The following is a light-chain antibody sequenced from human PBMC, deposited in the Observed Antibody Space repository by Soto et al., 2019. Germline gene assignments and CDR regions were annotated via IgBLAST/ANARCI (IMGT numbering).Light chain of an antibody. V-gene: IGKV1-5*03. J-gene: IGKJ1*01. Sequence: DIQMTQSPSTLSASVGDRVTITCRASQSINSWLAWYQQKPGRAPKLLIYKASSLESGVPSRFRGSGSGTEFTLTISSLQPDDFATYYCQQYTSYSTFGQGTKVEIK. CDR3: QQYTSYST. CDR2: KAS. CDR1: QSINSW.